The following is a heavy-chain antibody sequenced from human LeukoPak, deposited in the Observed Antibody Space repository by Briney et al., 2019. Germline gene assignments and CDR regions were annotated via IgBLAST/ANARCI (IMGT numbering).Heavy chain of an antibody. CDR2: TNDHGTNI. D-gene: IGHD1-26*01. J-gene: IGHJ6*03. V-gene: IGHV1-18*01. CDR1: GYAVDTSG. CDR3: ARAVTVGTPRNYYYYMDV. Sequence: GASVKVSCKASGYAVDTSGITWLRQAPGQGLEWMGWTNDHGTNIKYAQNVQDRVSMTTFTSTNTAFLELKNLTSDDTAVYFCARAVTVGTPRNYYYYMDVWGNGTAVIVSS.